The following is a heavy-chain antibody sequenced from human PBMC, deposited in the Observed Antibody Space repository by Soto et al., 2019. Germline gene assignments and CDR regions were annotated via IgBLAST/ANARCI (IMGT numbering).Heavy chain of an antibody. Sequence: VSVKVSCKASGYTFTSYAMHWVRQAPGQRLEWLGWINAGNGNTKYSQKFQGRVTITRDTSASTAYMELSSLRSEDTAVYYCARNWFGELSSRPGDYYYGMDVWGQGTTVTVSS. J-gene: IGHJ6*02. CDR2: INAGNGNT. V-gene: IGHV1-3*01. CDR1: GYTFTSYA. D-gene: IGHD3-10*01. CDR3: ARNWFGELSSRPGDYYYGMDV.